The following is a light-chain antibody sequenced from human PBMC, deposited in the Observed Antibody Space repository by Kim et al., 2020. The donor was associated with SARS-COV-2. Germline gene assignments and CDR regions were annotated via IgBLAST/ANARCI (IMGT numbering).Light chain of an antibody. V-gene: IGLV2-23*01. CDR1: SGVVGCYNL. J-gene: IGLJ3*02. Sequence: QSITISCTATSGVVGCYNLVSWHQHHAGTAPKLIFDEDSQRPSGASNRFSGTNSGNASSLTISGLHAEDEAYYYCCSYEGSSTWVFGGGTKLTVL. CDR2: EDS. CDR3: CSYEGSSTWV.